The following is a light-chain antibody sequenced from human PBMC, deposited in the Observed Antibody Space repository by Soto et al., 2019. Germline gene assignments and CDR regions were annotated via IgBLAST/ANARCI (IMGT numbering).Light chain of an antibody. CDR3: SSYTSSPTHVV. CDR2: DVS. J-gene: IGLJ2*01. V-gene: IGLV2-14*03. Sequence: QSALTQPASVSGSPGQSITISCTGTSTGVVIYNYVSWYQQHPGKAPKLMIFDVSNRPSGVSDRFSGSKSGNTASLIISGLQAEDEADYYCSSYTSSPTHVVFGGGTKLTVL. CDR1: STGVVIYNY.